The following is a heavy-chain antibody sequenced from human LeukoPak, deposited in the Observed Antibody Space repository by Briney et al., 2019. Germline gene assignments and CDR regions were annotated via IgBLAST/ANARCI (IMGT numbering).Heavy chain of an antibody. CDR3: ARVSVAARQDAFDI. CDR1: GYTFTGYY. D-gene: IGHD6-6*01. CDR2: INPNSGGT. Sequence: ASVKVSCKASGYTFTGYYMHWVRQAPGQGLEWMGWINPNSGGTNYAQKFQGRVTMTTDTSTSTAYMELRSLRSDDTAVYYCARVSVAARQDAFDIWGQGRMVTVSS. J-gene: IGHJ3*02. V-gene: IGHV1-2*02.